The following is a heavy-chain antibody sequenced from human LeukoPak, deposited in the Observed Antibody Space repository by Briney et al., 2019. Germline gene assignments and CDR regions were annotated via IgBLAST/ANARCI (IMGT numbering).Heavy chain of an antibody. CDR3: THYSSGWY. D-gene: IGHD6-19*01. J-gene: IGHJ4*02. V-gene: IGHV3-15*01. CDR2: IRPKIEGGTA. Sequence: PGGSLRLSCAASGFTFSNAWMNWVRQGPGKGLKWVGRIRPKIEGGTADYAAPVKGRFIISRDDSKNTLYLQMNSLKIEDTAMYYCTHYSSGWYLGQGTLVTVSS. CDR1: GFTFSNAW.